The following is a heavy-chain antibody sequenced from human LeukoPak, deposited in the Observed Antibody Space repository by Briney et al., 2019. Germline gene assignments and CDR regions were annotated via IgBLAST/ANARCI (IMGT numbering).Heavy chain of an antibody. CDR1: GFTFSSYE. CDR3: AKDNSPGGNSGRNY. J-gene: IGHJ4*02. Sequence: TGGSLRLSCAASGFTFSSYEMNWVRQAPGKGLEWVSYISSSGSTIYYADSVKGRFTISRDNSKNTLYLQMNSLRAEDTAVYYCAKDNSPGGNSGRNYWGQGTLVTVSS. D-gene: IGHD4-23*01. V-gene: IGHV3-48*03. CDR2: ISSSGSTI.